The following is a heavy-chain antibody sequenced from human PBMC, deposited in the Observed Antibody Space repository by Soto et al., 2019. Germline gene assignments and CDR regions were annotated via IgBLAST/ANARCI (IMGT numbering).Heavy chain of an antibody. J-gene: IGHJ4*02. D-gene: IGHD5-18*01. CDR1: GFPFSSYA. CDR3: AKRLPQLLFHSPFDY. Sequence: VGSLSLSCAASGFPFSSYAMIWVRPAPGKGLEWVSAISVSGGSTYYADSVKGRFTISRDNSKNTLYLQMNSLRAEDTAVYYCAKRLPQLLFHSPFDYWGQGTLFTVSS. V-gene: IGHV3-23*01. CDR2: ISVSGGST.